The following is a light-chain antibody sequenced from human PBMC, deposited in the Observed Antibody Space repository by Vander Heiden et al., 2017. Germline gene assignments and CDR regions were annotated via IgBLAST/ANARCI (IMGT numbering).Light chain of an antibody. J-gene: IGLJ2*01. CDR2: GKD. Sequence: SSKLTQATTVSVALGQTVRIPCHVGSLRSYYASWYQQKTGEAPILVIYGKDNRPSGIPDRFSGSNSGNTASLTITGAQAEDEADYYCYSRDSSGDHLFGGGTKLTVL. CDR3: YSRDSSGDHL. V-gene: IGLV3-19*01. CDR1: SLRSYY.